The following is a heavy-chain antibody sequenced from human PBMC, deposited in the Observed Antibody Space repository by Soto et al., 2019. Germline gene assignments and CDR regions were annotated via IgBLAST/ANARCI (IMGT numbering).Heavy chain of an antibody. CDR1: GYTFTSYD. CDR2: MNPNSGNT. Sequence: QVQLVQSGAEVKKPGASVKVSCKASGYTFTSYDINWVRQATGQGLEWMGWMNPNSGNTGYAQKFQARVTMNTHTAKNTTPPELSSLRSEDTAVHYCARSTNDYGDRHWGQGNRVTVSS. D-gene: IGHD4-17*01. J-gene: IGHJ4*02. CDR3: ARSTNDYGDRH. V-gene: IGHV1-8*01.